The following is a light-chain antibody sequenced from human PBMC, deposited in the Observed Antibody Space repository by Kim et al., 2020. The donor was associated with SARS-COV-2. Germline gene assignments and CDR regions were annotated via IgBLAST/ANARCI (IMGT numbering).Light chain of an antibody. CDR3: CAYAGSETYV. V-gene: IGLV2-11*01. CDR2: YVS. Sequence: QSVAISCTGTSSDVGAYNYVSWYQQHPGKAPKLMIYYVSKRPSGVPDRFSGSKSGNTASLTISGLQAEDEADYYCCAYAGSETYVFGSGTKVTVL. J-gene: IGLJ1*01. CDR1: SSDVGAYNY.